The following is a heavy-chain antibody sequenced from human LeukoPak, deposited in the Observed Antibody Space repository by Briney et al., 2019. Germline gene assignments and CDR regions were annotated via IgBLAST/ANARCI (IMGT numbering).Heavy chain of an antibody. V-gene: IGHV3-30*18. CDR1: GFTFNNYG. CDR3: AKGPLRGTAAAIDY. J-gene: IGHJ4*02. Sequence: GRSLRLSCAASGFTFNNYGMHWVRQAPGKGLEWVAVISYDGRNKRYPDSVKGRFTISRDISTDTLWLQMDSLRTEDTAVYYCAKGPLRGTAAAIDYWGQGTLVTVSS. CDR2: ISYDGRNK. D-gene: IGHD2-2*01.